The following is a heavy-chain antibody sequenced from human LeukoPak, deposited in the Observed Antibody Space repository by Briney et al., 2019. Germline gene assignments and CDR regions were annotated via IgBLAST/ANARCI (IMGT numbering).Heavy chain of an antibody. D-gene: IGHD1-26*01. Sequence: SETLSLTCTVFGDSVSSNHWSWIRQPPGKGLEWIGTFYSDGSTNYNPSLKSRLTISVDTSKNQFSLKLSSVTAADTAVYYCAREDWDKGDAFDIWGQGTMVTVSS. J-gene: IGHJ3*02. V-gene: IGHV4-59*02. CDR2: FYSDGST. CDR3: AREDWDKGDAFDI. CDR1: GDSVSSNH.